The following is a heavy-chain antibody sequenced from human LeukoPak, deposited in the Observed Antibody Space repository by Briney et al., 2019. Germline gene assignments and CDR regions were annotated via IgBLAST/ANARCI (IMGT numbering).Heavy chain of an antibody. CDR2: ISYDGSNK. V-gene: IGHV3-30-3*01. J-gene: IGHJ4*02. D-gene: IGHD6-13*01. CDR3: AVGAAAGTEYFDY. Sequence: GGSLRLSCAASGFTFSSYAMHWVRQAPGKGLEWVAVISYDGSNKYYADSVKGRFTISRDNSKNTLYLQMNSLRAEDTAVYYCAVGAAAGTEYFDYWGQGTLVTVSS. CDR1: GFTFSSYA.